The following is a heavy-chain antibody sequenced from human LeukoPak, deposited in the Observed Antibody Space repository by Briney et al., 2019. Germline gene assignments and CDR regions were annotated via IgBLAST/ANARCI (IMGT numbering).Heavy chain of an antibody. D-gene: IGHD6-13*01. Sequence: SETLSLTCTVSGGSIRSGDYYWSWIRQPPGKGLVWIGYIYYSGSTYYNPSLKSRVTISVDTSKNQFSLKLSAVTAADTAVYYCARDPGLAAVTFTGGTYHWYFDLWGRGTLVTVSS. V-gene: IGHV4-30-4*08. CDR2: IYYSGST. CDR3: ARDPGLAAVTFTGGTYHWYFDL. J-gene: IGHJ2*01. CDR1: GGSIRSGDYY.